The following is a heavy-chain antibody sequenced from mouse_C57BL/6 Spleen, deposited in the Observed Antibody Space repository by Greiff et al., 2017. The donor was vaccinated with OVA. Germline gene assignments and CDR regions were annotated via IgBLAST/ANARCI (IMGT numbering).Heavy chain of an antibody. CDR1: GFTFSDYG. CDR2: ISSGSSTI. CDR3: ARTDYDGRGFDY. Sequence: EVQLVESGGGLVKPGGSLKLSCAASGFTFSDYGMHWVRQAPEKGLEWVAYISSGSSTIYYADTVKGRFTIARDNAKNTLFLQMTSLRSEDTAMYYCARTDYDGRGFDYGGQGTTLTVSS. D-gene: IGHD2-4*01. V-gene: IGHV5-17*01. J-gene: IGHJ2*01.